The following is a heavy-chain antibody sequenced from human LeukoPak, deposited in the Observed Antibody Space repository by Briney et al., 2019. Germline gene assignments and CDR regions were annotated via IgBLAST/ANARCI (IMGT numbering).Heavy chain of an antibody. CDR2: IYYSGST. V-gene: IGHV4-59*08. CDR3: ARRDNSGWNYFDY. J-gene: IGHJ4*02. Sequence: ETLCLTCTVSGGSMSNYYWSWIRQPPGKGLEWIGYIYYSGSTNYNPSLKSRVTISVDTSKNQFSLQLSSVTAADTAVYFCARRDNSGWNYFDYWGQGTLVTVSS. CDR1: GGSMSNYY. D-gene: IGHD6-19*01.